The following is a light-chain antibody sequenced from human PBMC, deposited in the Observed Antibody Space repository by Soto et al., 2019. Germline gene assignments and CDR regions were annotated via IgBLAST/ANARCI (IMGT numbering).Light chain of an antibody. CDR1: QNILTY. CDR2: AAI. J-gene: IGKJ2*01. CDR3: QPSNSAPLT. V-gene: IGKV1-39*01. Sequence: DIHMTQSPSSLSASVGDRVTITCRASQNILTYLNWYQQRQGKAAKFLIYAAISVQDGVQSRFSGSESGTEVNLTINNLHPEESAISYCQPSNSAPLTFGQGTNLEIK.